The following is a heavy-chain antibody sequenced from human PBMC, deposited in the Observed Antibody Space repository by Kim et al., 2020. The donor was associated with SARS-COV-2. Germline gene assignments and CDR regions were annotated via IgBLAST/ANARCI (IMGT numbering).Heavy chain of an antibody. V-gene: IGHV3-30-3*01. J-gene: IGHJ4*01. CDR1: GFTFSSYA. D-gene: IGHD2-2*01. Sequence: GGSLRLSCAASGFTFSSYAMHWVRQAPGKGLEWVAVISYDGSNKYYADSVKGRFTISRDNSKNTLYLQMNSLRAEDTAVYYCARAQGYCSSTSCYGIDY. CDR2: ISYDGSNK. CDR3: ARAQGYCSSTSCYGIDY.